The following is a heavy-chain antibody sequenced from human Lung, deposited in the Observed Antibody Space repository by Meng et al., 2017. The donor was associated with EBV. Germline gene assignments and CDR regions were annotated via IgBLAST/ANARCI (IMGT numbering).Heavy chain of an antibody. CDR3: AQQLLPMGAFFQH. Sequence: QVQFVQSGAEVKRPGSPVKVSCKASGGTFSRYPINWLRQAPGQGLEWMAEIHPKFATTNFAQNFQGRVTLSADESSTTVYMELTSLRSEDTAVYYCAQQLLPMGAFFQHWGQGTLVTVSS. J-gene: IGHJ1*01. D-gene: IGHD2/OR15-2a*01. CDR1: GGTFSRYP. CDR2: IHPKFATT. V-gene: IGHV1-69*01.